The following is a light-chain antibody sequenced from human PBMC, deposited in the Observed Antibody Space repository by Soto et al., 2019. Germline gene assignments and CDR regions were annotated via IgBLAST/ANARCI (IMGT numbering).Light chain of an antibody. CDR1: SSNIGAGYD. J-gene: IGLJ1*01. Sequence: QSALTQPPSVSGALGQRVTISCTGSSSNIGAGYDVHWYQQFPGTAPKLLIYGNNNRPSGVPDRFSGSKSGTSASLAITGLQSDDEADFYCQSYDSSLRGSVFGTGTKVTV. V-gene: IGLV1-40*01. CDR2: GNN. CDR3: QSYDSSLRGSV.